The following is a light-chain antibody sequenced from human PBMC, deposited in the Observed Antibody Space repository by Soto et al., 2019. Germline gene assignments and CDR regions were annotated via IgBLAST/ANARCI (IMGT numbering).Light chain of an antibody. Sequence: DIQMTQSPSTLSASVGDRVTITCRASQSINNWLAWYQQKPGKATKLLIYDASSLESGVPSRFSGSRSGTEFTLTVSSLQPDDFATYYCQQYNSYLYTFGQGTKLEIK. CDR2: DAS. CDR1: QSINNW. CDR3: QQYNSYLYT. V-gene: IGKV1-5*01. J-gene: IGKJ2*01.